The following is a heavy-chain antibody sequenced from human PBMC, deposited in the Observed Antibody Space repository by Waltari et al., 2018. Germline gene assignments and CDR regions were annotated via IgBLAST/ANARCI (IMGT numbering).Heavy chain of an antibody. CDR2: ISYDGSNK. CDR3: ARDLSGENDAFDI. V-gene: IGHV3-30-3*01. CDR1: GFTFSSYA. J-gene: IGHJ3*02. Sequence: QVQLVESGGGVVQPGRSLRLSCAASGFTFSSYAMHWVRQAPGKGLEWVAVISYDGSNKYYADSVKGRFTISRDNSKNTLYLQMNSLRAEDTAVYYCARDLSGENDAFDIWGQGTMVTVSS. D-gene: IGHD4-17*01.